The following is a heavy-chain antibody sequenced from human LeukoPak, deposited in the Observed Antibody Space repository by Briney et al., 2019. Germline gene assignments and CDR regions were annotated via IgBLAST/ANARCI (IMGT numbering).Heavy chain of an antibody. CDR2: IWYDGSNK. V-gene: IGHV3-33*01. D-gene: IGHD7-27*01. Sequence: GRSLRLSCAASGFTFSSYGMHWVRQAPGKGLEWVAVIWYDGSNKYYADSVKGRFTISRDNSKNTLYLQMNSLRAEDTAVYYCARNRLTGDAFDIWGQGAMVIVSS. J-gene: IGHJ3*02. CDR1: GFTFSSYG. CDR3: ARNRLTGDAFDI.